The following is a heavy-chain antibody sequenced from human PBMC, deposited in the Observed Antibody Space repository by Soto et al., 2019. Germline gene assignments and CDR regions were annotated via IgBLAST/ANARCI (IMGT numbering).Heavy chain of an antibody. J-gene: IGHJ6*02. D-gene: IGHD2-2*01. Sequence: QVQLVESVGGVVQPGRSLRLSCAASGFTFSSYGLHWVRQAPGKGLEWVAVIWYDGSNKYYADSVKGRFTISRDNTKNTLYLQMNSLRAEDTAVYYCARGRYWSSTSCNTYGMDVGGHGTTVTCSS. CDR2: IWYDGSNK. CDR3: ARGRYWSSTSCNTYGMDV. V-gene: IGHV3-33*01. CDR1: GFTFSSYG.